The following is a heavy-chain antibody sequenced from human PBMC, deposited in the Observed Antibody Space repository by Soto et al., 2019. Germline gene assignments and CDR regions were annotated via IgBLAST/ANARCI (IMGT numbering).Heavy chain of an antibody. CDR2: ISGSGGST. J-gene: IGHJ4*02. CDR1: GFTFSSYA. D-gene: IGHD3-22*01. V-gene: IGHV3-23*01. Sequence: PGGSLRLSCAASGFTFSSYAMSWVRQAPGKGLEWVSAISGSGGSTYYADSVKGRFTISRDNSKNTLYLQMNSLRAEDTAVYYCATLPKGGYYYDSSGYSGPFDYWGQGTLVTAPQ. CDR3: ATLPKGGYYYDSSGYSGPFDY.